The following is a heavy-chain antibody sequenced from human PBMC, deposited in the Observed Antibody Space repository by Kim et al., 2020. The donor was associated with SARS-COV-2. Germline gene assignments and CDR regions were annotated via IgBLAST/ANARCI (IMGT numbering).Heavy chain of an antibody. V-gene: IGHV4-34*01. CDR2: INHSGST. J-gene: IGHJ5*02. D-gene: IGHD6-13*01. CDR1: GGSFSGYY. CDR3: AGEPFYSSSWYVHWFDP. Sequence: SETLSLTCAVYGGSFSGYYWSWIRQPPGKGLEWIGEINHSGSTNYNPSLKSRVTISVDTSKNQFSLKLSSVTAADTAVYYCAGEPFYSSSWYVHWFDPWGQGTLVTVSS.